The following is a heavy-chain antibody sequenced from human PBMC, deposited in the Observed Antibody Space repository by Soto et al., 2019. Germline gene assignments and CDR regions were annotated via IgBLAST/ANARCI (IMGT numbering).Heavy chain of an antibody. V-gene: IGHV5-10-1*01. J-gene: IGHJ4*02. Sequence: GESLKISCQASGYTFTNYYIAWVRQVPGKGLEWMGRIDPSDSYIKYSPSFEGHVTMSVDKSISTAFLQWSRLEDSDTAMYFCAIPLARTTPFDYWGQGYLVTVSS. D-gene: IGHD1-7*01. CDR1: GYTFTNYY. CDR3: AIPLARTTPFDY. CDR2: IDPSDSYI.